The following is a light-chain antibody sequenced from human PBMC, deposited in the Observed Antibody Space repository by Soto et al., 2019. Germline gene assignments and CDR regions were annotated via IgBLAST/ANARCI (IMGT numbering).Light chain of an antibody. V-gene: IGKV3-20*01. J-gene: IGKJ1*01. CDR1: QSVSSSY. Sequence: EIVLTQSPGTLPLSPGERATLSCRASQSVSSSYLDWYQQKPGQAPRLLIYGASSRATGIADRFSGSGSGTDFALTISRLEPEDFAVYYCQQYGSSSPTFGQGTKVEIK. CDR3: QQYGSSSPT. CDR2: GAS.